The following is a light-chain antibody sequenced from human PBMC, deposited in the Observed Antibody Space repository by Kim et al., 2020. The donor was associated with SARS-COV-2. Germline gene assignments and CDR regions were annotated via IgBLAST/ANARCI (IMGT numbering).Light chain of an antibody. CDR1: SSDVGAYNY. Sequence: GQSITISCTGTSSDVGAYNYVSWYQQHPGKAPKLMIYDVTTRPSGVSNRFSGSKSGKTASLTISGLQAEDEGDYYCSSYTTSSTLVFGGGTQLTVL. CDR3: SSYTTSSTLV. CDR2: DVT. V-gene: IGLV2-14*03. J-gene: IGLJ2*01.